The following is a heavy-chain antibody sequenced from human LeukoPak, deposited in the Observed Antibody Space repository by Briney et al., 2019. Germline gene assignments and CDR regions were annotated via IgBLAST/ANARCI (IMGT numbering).Heavy chain of an antibody. J-gene: IGHJ4*02. D-gene: IGHD4-17*01. CDR1: GFTFSSYG. CDR3: AKDDYGDYFDY. CDR2: ISYDGSNK. Sequence: GGSLRLSCAASGFTFSSYGMHWVRQAPGKGLEWVAVISYDGSNKYYADSVKGRFTISRDNSKNTLYLQMNSLRAEDTAVYYCAKDDYGDYFDYWGQGTLVTVSS. V-gene: IGHV3-30*18.